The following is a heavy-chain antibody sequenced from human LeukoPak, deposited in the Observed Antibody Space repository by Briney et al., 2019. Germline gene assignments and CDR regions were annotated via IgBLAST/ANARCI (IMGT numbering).Heavy chain of an antibody. J-gene: IGHJ4*02. Sequence: ASVKVSCKASGYTFTSYYMHGVRQAPGQGLEWMGIINPSGGSTSYAQKFQGRVTMTRDTSTSTVYMELSSLRSEDTAVYYCARLLNYYDSSGYYQDGYFDYWGQGTLVTVSS. D-gene: IGHD3-22*01. CDR2: INPSGGST. V-gene: IGHV1-46*01. CDR1: GYTFTSYY. CDR3: ARLLNYYDSSGYYQDGYFDY.